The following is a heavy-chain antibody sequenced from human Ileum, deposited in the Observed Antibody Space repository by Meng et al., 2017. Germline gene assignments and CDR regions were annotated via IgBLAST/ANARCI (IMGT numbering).Heavy chain of an antibody. CDR2: ITYDGSTK. D-gene: IGHD4-23*01. V-gene: IGHV3-30*03. Sequence: GQRGGSGGGLVEPGGSLILSCAASGFTFTNAWMSWVRQAPGKGLEWVAVITYDGSTKFYADSVKGRFTISKDNSKDTLYLQMNSLRAEDTAVYYCAREGGNSGDFWGQGTLVTVSS. J-gene: IGHJ4*02. CDR3: AREGGNSGDF. CDR1: GFTFTNAW.